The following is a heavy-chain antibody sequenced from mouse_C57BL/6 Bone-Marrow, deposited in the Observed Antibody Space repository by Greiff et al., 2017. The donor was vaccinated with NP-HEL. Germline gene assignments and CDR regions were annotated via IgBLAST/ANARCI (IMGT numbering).Heavy chain of an antibody. CDR1: GYTFTSYW. Sequence: VQLQQPGAELVMPGASVKLSCKASGYTFTSYWMHWVKQRPGQGLEWIGEIDPSDSYTNYNQKFKGKSTLTVDKSSSTAYMQLSSLTSEDSAVYYCASRGLRLNWFAYWGQGTLVTVSA. CDR3: ASRGLRLNWFAY. CDR2: IDPSDSYT. D-gene: IGHD2-4*01. V-gene: IGHV1-69*01. J-gene: IGHJ3*01.